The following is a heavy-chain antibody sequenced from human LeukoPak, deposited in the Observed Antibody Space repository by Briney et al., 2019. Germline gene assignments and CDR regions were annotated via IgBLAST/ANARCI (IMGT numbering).Heavy chain of an antibody. CDR1: GGSISSSSYY. V-gene: IGHV4-39*07. CDR2: IYYSGST. CDR3: ARGIAAAAELDY. J-gene: IGHJ4*02. Sequence: SETPSLTCTVSGGSISSSSYYWGWIRQPPGKGLEWIGSIYYSGSTYYNPSLKSRVTISVDTSKNQFSLKLSSVTAADTAVYCCARGIAAAAELDYWGQGTLVTVSS. D-gene: IGHD6-13*01.